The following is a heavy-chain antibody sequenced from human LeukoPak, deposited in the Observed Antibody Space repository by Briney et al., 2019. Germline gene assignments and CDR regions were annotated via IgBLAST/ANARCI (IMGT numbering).Heavy chain of an antibody. CDR2: INANSGGT. D-gene: IGHD3-3*01. CDR1: GYTFTGYY. Sequence: ASVTVSCKASGYTFTGYYMHWVRQAPGQGLEWMGWINANSGGTNYAQKFQGRVTMTRDTSISTAYMEVSRLRSDDTAVYYCAREVGEFGDDFWSGSYGMDVWGQGTTVTVSS. CDR3: AREVGEFGDDFWSGSYGMDV. J-gene: IGHJ6*02. V-gene: IGHV1-2*02.